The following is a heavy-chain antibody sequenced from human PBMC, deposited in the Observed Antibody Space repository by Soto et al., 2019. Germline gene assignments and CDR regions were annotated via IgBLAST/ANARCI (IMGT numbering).Heavy chain of an antibody. CDR2: INPFIAYA. CDR3: AYNASDGDSGLDP. V-gene: IGHV1-18*04. CDR1: GYTFHDYA. D-gene: IGHD1-1*01. Sequence: QVQRVQSEAEVKEPGASVKVSCKASGYTFHDYAISWVRQAPGQGLEWMGWINPFIAYARSAQNLRGRVSMTADTTTTTKYMALRKLRTVGTDEYSWAYNASDGDSGLDPWGQGTLVTVSS. J-gene: IGHJ5*02.